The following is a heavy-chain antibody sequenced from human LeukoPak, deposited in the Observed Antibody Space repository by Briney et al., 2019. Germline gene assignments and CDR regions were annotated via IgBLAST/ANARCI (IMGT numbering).Heavy chain of an antibody. J-gene: IGHJ6*02. CDR1: GFTFSSYA. V-gene: IGHV3-23*01. D-gene: IGHD3-22*01. CDR2: ISGSGGST. Sequence: PGGSLRLSCAASGFTFSSYAMSWVRQVPGKGLEWVSAISGSGGSTYYADSVKGRFTISRDNSKNTLYLQMNSLRAEDTAVYYCAKRNYDDSSGYYSWYYGIDVWGQGTTVTVSS. CDR3: AKRNYDDSSGYYSWYYGIDV.